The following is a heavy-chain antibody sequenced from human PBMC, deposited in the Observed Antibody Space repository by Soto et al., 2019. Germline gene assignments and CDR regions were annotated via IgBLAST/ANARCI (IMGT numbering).Heavy chain of an antibody. CDR1: GGSFSGYY. CDR2: INHSGST. V-gene: IGHV4-34*01. CDR3: ARVSGIYYYGMEV. Sequence: ASETLSLTCAVYGGSFSGYYWSWTRQPPGKGLEWIGEINHSGSTNYNPSLKSRVTISVDTSKNQVSLKLSSVTAADTAAYYCARVSGIYYYGMEVWGQGTTVNVSS. J-gene: IGHJ6*02. D-gene: IGHD3-10*01.